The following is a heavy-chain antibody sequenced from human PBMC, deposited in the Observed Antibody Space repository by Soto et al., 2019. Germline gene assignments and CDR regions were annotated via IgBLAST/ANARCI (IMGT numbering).Heavy chain of an antibody. CDR3: ARAPPGVYCSSTSCKSGGYYGMDV. CDR1: GGTFSSYA. J-gene: IGHJ6*02. V-gene: IGHV1-69*06. CDR2: IIPIFGTA. D-gene: IGHD2-2*01. Sequence: SVKVSCKASGGTFSSYAISWVRQAPGQGLEWMGGIIPIFGTANYAQKFQGRVTITADKSTSTAYMELSSLRSEDTAVYYCARAPPGVYCSSTSCKSGGYYGMDVWGQGATVTVSS.